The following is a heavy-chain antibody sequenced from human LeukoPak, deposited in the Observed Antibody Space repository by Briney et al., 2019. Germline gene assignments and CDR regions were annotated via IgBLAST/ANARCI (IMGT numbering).Heavy chain of an antibody. D-gene: IGHD2-2*02. CDR3: AKFGIRGCSSSARCYTSFFYYGMDV. CDR2: IFPHDSDT. V-gene: IGHV5-51*01. J-gene: IGHJ6*02. CDR1: GYSFLDYW. Sequence: GSALKISSKGSGYSFLDYWICWGRQMPGRGAEVMGRIFPHDSDTKYSPSLEGQVTISVDKSNNTAHVQRGSLRASDTAIYYCAKFGIRGCSSSARCYTSFFYYGMDVWGQGTTVTVSS.